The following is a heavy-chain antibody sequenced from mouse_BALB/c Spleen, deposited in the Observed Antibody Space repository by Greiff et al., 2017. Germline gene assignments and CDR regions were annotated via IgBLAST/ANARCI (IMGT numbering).Heavy chain of an antibody. V-gene: IGHV2-2*02. Sequence: QVQLKQSGPGLVQPSQSLSITCTVSGFSLTSYGVHWVRQSPGKGLEWLGVIWSGGSTDYNAAFISRLSISKDNSKSQVFFKMNSLQANDTAIYYCARKKDYGNSDWFAYWGQGTLVTVSA. CDR3: ARKKDYGNSDWFAY. CDR2: IWSGGST. D-gene: IGHD2-1*01. J-gene: IGHJ3*01. CDR1: GFSLTSYG.